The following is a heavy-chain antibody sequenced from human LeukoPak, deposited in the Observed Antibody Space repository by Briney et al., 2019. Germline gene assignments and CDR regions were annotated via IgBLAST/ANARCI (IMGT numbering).Heavy chain of an antibody. CDR1: GGTFSSYA. CDR2: IIPIFGTA. D-gene: IGHD4-23*01. CDR3: ARDTPNYGGNGTPFPLLDY. J-gene: IGHJ4*02. V-gene: IGHV1-69*13. Sequence: ASVKVSCKASGGTFSSYAISWVRQAPGQGLEWMGGIIPIFGTANYAQKFQGRVTITADESTSTAYMELSSLRSEDTAVYYCARDTPNYGGNGTPFPLLDYWGQGTLVTVSS.